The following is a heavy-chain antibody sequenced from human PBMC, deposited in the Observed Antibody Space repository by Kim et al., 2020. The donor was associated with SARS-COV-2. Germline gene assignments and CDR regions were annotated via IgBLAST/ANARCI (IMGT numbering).Heavy chain of an antibody. V-gene: IGHV7-4-1*02. J-gene: IGHJ3*02. Sequence: TYAQGFTGRCVFSLDTSVSTAYLQISSLKAEDTAVYYCAREPNYTDAFDIWGQGTKVTVSS. CDR3: AREPNYTDAFDI. D-gene: IGHD1-7*01.